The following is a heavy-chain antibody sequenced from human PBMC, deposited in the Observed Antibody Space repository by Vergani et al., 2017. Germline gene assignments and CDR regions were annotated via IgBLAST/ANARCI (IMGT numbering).Heavy chain of an antibody. V-gene: IGHV2-26*01. J-gene: IGHJ6*03. CDR1: GFSLSNARMG. Sequence: QVTLKESGPVLVKPTETLTLTCTVSGFSLSNARMGVSWIRQPPGKALEWLAHIFSNDEKSYSTSLKSRLTISKDTSKSQVVLTMTNMDPVDTATYYCARIWVGITMVRGVILYYYYMDVWGKGTTVTVSS. D-gene: IGHD3-10*01. CDR3: ARIWVGITMVRGVILYYYYMDV. CDR2: IFSNDEK.